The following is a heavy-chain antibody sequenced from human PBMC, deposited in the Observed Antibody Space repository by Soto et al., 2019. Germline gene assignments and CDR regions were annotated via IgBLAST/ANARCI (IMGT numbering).Heavy chain of an antibody. Sequence: ASVKVSCKASGYTFTSYGISWVRQAPGQGLEWMGWISAYNGNTNYEQKLQGRVTMTTDTSTSTAYMELRSLRSDDTAVYYCARDDSGYSGSHYIDYFNFWGQGTLVTVSS. CDR3: ARDDSGYSGSHYIDYFNF. J-gene: IGHJ4*02. CDR1: GYTFTSYG. D-gene: IGHD1-26*01. V-gene: IGHV1-18*01. CDR2: ISAYNGNT.